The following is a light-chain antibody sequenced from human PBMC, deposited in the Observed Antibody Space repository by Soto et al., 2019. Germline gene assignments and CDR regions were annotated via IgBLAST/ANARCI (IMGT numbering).Light chain of an antibody. J-gene: IGKJ1*01. V-gene: IGKV3-15*01. Sequence: EIVMTQSPATLSVSPGERATLSCRASQSVSGNLAWYQQKPGQAPRLLIYGASTRATGIPARFGGSGSGTEFTLTISSLQSEDFAFYYCQQYNNWPPWTFGQGTKVEIK. CDR3: QQYNNWPPWT. CDR1: QSVSGN. CDR2: GAS.